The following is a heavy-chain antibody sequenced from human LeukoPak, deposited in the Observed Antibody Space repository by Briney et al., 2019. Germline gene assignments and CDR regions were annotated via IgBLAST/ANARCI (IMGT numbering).Heavy chain of an antibody. CDR1: GFTFSTFS. J-gene: IGHJ5*02. CDR2: ISSSGSTI. V-gene: IGHV3-48*04. CDR3: ARWGRPGMVSSDWYSRLSRNWFDP. Sequence: GGSLRLSCAVSGFTFSTFSMNWVRQAPGKGLEWVSYISSSGSTIHYADSVKGRFTLSRDNAKKSLYLHMNSLRAEDTAVYYCARWGRPGMVSSDWYSRLSRNWFDPWGQGTLVTVSS. D-gene: IGHD6-19*01.